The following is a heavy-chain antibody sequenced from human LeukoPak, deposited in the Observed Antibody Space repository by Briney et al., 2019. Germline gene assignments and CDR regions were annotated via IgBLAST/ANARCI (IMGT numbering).Heavy chain of an antibody. CDR3: AREGGIVVVPAALDY. CDR1: GFTFSSYG. D-gene: IGHD2-2*01. CDR2: ISSSSSYI. J-gene: IGHJ4*02. Sequence: PGGSLRLSCTASGFTFSSYGMHWVRQAPGKGLEWVSSISSSSSYIYYADSLKGRFTISRDNAKNSLSLQMNSLRAEDTAVYYCAREGGIVVVPAALDYWGQGTLVTVSS. V-gene: IGHV3-21*01.